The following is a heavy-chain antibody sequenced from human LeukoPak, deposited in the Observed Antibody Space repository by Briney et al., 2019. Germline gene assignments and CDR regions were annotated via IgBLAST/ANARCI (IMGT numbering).Heavy chain of an antibody. CDR2: IKLDGSEK. J-gene: IGHJ4*02. D-gene: IGHD3-3*01. CDR1: GFTFGKYW. Sequence: GSLRLSCVASGFTFGKYWMSWVRQAPGKGLEWVANIKLDGSEKNYVDSVKGRFTISRDNTKNSLYLQMNSLRVEDTAVFYCARDQYDTWSRRGNFDSWGQGTLVIVSS. CDR3: ARDQYDTWSRRGNFDS. V-gene: IGHV3-7*03.